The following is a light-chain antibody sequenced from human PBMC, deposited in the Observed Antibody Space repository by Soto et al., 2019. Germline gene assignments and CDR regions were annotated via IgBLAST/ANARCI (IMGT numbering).Light chain of an antibody. CDR2: DVN. V-gene: IGLV2-11*01. CDR3: CSFAGSYTGV. J-gene: IGLJ3*02. Sequence: QSVLTQPRSVSGSPGQSVTISCTGSSSDVGGYNIVSWYQQHPGKPPKLMIYDVNKRPSGVPDRFSGSKSANTASLTISGLQADDEADYYCCSFAGSYTGVFGGGTKVTVL. CDR1: SSDVGGYNI.